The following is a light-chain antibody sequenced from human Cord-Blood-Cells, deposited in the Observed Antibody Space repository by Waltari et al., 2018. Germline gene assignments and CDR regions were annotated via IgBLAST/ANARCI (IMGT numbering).Light chain of an antibody. Sequence: QSVLTQPPSASGTPGQRVTISCSGSSSNIGSNTVNWYQQLPGTAPKLLTYSNNQRPSGVPDRFSGSKSGTAASRAISGLQSEDEADYYCAAWDDSLNGRVFGGGTKLTVL. CDR3: AAWDDSLNGRV. V-gene: IGLV1-44*01. CDR1: SSNIGSNT. J-gene: IGLJ3*02. CDR2: SNN.